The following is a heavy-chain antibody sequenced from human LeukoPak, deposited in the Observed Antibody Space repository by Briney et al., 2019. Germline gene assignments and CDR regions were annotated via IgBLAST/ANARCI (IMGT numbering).Heavy chain of an antibody. CDR3: ARDLSITIFGVVIVYFDY. J-gene: IGHJ4*02. V-gene: IGHV1-18*01. CDR1: GYTFTSYG. Sequence: ASVKVSCKASGYTFTSYGISWVRQAPGQGLEWMGWISAYNGNTNYAQKLQGRVTMTTDTSTSTAYMELRSLRSDDTAVYYCARDLSITIFGVVIVYFDYWGQGTLVTVSS. CDR2: ISAYNGNT. D-gene: IGHD3-3*01.